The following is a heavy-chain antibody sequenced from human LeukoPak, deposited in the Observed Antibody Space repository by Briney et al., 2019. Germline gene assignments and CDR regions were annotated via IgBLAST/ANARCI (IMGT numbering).Heavy chain of an antibody. CDR2: IKQDGSEK. V-gene: IGHV3-7*01. CDR1: GFTFSSSW. J-gene: IGHJ4*02. D-gene: IGHD4-17*01. Sequence: GGSLRLSCAASGFTFSSSWMSWVRQAPRKGLEWVANIKQDGSEKYYVDSVKGRFTISRDNAKNSLYLQMNSLRAEDTAVYYCARVEDHDYGDYYFDYWGQGTLVTVSS. CDR3: ARVEDHDYGDYYFDY.